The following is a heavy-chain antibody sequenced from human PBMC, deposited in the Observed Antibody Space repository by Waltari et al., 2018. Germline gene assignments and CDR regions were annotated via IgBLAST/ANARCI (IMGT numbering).Heavy chain of an antibody. CDR2: IFHTGHT. D-gene: IGHD6-19*01. V-gene: IGHV4-4*03. CDR1: GAFISRSAW. J-gene: IGHJ4*02. CDR3: ARAWAEAGPTNDY. Sequence: QVRLEESSPRLVKHLETLSLTCDVYGAFISRSAWWTWVRQTPGKGLEWIGEIFHTGHTNLNPSLASRITLSMDKSRNLFSLTMQSVTAADTAVYYCARAWAEAGPTNDYWGQGTLVTVSS.